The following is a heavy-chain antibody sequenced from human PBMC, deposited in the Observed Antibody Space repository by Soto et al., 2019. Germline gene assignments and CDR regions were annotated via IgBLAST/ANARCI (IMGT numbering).Heavy chain of an antibody. Sequence: QVQLVQSGAEVKKPGSSVKVSCKASGGTFSSYAISWVRQAPGQGLEWMGGIIPIFGTANYAQKFQGRVTLTADESTSTAYMELRSLRSEDTAVYYCARHYCISSRCYYYYYSGMDVWGQGTTVTVSS. D-gene: IGHD2-2*01. V-gene: IGHV1-69*12. CDR3: ARHYCISSRCYYYYYSGMDV. J-gene: IGHJ6*02. CDR2: IIPIFGTA. CDR1: GGTFSSYA.